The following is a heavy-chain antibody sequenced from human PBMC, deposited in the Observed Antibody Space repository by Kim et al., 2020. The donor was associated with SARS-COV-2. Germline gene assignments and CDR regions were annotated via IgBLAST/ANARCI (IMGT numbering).Heavy chain of an antibody. CDR2: IYYSGST. Sequence: SETLSLTCTVSGGSISSSSYYWGWIRQPPGKGLEWIGSIYYSGSTYYNPSLKSRVTISVDTSKNQFSLKLSSVTAADTAVYYCARLGVQLELPGNWYFDLWGRGTLVTVSS. CDR3: ARLGVQLELPGNWYFDL. D-gene: IGHD1-7*01. CDR1: GGSISSSSYY. J-gene: IGHJ2*01. V-gene: IGHV4-39*01.